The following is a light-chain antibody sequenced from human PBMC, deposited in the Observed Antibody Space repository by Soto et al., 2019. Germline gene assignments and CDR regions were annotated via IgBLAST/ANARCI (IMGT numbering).Light chain of an antibody. CDR3: QQHNNWPPIP. CDR2: GAS. V-gene: IGKV3-15*01. J-gene: IGKJ5*01. Sequence: EIVMTQSPATLSVSPGERATLSCRASQSVSSNLAWYQQKPGQAPRLLIYGASTRATGIPARFSGSGSGTEFTLTIRSLQSADFAVYYCQQHNNWPPIPFGQGTRLEIK. CDR1: QSVSSN.